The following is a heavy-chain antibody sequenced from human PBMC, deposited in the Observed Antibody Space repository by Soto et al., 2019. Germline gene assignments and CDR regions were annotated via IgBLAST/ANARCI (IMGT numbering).Heavy chain of an antibody. CDR2: MNPNSGNT. Sequence: GASVKVSCKVSGYTLTELSMHWVRQAPGKGLEWMGWMNPNSGNTGYAQKFQGRVTMTRNTSISTAYMELSSLRSEDTAVYYCVVTIGGAGYYWGQGTLVTVSS. CDR1: GYTLTELS. J-gene: IGHJ4*02. CDR3: VVTIGGAGYY. V-gene: IGHV1-8*01. D-gene: IGHD5-18*01.